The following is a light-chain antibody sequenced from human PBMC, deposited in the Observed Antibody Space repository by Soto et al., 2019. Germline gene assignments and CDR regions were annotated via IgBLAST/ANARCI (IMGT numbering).Light chain of an antibody. J-gene: IGLJ2*01. Sequence: QSALTQPASVSGSPGQSIAISCTGASSDVGNYNLVSWYQQHPVKDPKLIIYEVTKRPSGVSNRFSGSKSGNTASLTISGLQAEDEADYYCCSYAGGSAFVVFGGGTKLTVL. CDR3: CSYAGGSAFVV. CDR2: EVT. V-gene: IGLV2-23*02. CDR1: SSDVGNYNL.